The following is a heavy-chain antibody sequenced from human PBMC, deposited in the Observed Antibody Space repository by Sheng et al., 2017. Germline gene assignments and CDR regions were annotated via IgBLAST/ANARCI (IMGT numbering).Heavy chain of an antibody. D-gene: IGHD1-1*01. CDR1: GGSISSSSYY. V-gene: IGHV4-39*07. CDR3: ARDRVDGLIVQLFDY. J-gene: IGHJ4*02. CDR2: IYYSGST. Sequence: QLQLQESGPGLVKPSETLSLTCTVSGGSISSSSYYWGWIRQPPGKGLEWIGSIYYSGSTYYNPSLKSRVTISVDTSKNQFSLKLSSVTAADTAVYYCARDRVDGLIVQLFDYWGQGTLVTVSS.